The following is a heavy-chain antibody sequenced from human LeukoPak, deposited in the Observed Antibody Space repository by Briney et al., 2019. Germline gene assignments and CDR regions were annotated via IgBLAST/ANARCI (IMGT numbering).Heavy chain of an antibody. CDR3: AADRQEGGSGSYWFDP. Sequence: SETLSLTCTISGGSITTYYWSWIRQSAGKGLEWIGNVYHSGSTTYNPSLKTRVTMSVDTSKNQFSLRLTSVTAADTAVYYCAADRQEGGSGSYWFDPWGQGTLVTVFS. V-gene: IGHV4-59*01. J-gene: IGHJ5*02. D-gene: IGHD3-10*01. CDR1: GGSITTYY. CDR2: VYHSGST.